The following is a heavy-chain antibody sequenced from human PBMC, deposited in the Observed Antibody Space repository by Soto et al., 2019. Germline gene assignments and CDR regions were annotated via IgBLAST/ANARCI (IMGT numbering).Heavy chain of an antibody. CDR2: IFSNGNT. CDR1: GGSFSGYY. Sequence: SETLSLTCAVYGGSFSGYYWSWIRQPPGKGLEWIGHIFSNGNTNYNPSLKSPVTISVDTSKNQFSLKLNSVTAADTAVYYCARRSPGSYSFDYWGQGTQVTVSS. D-gene: IGHD1-26*01. V-gene: IGHV4-59*08. CDR3: ARRSPGSYSFDY. J-gene: IGHJ4*02.